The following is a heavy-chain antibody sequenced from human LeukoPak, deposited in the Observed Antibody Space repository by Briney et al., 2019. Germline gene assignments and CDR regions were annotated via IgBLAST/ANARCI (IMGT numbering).Heavy chain of an antibody. CDR1: GYTFTSYY. Sequence: ASVKVSCKASGYTFTSYYMHWVRQAPGQGLEWMGIINPSGGSTSYAQKFQGRVTMTRDTSTSTVYMELSSLRSEDTAVYYCATDPGQGDFWSGYYDFFYFDYWGQGTLVTVSS. J-gene: IGHJ4*02. D-gene: IGHD3-3*01. V-gene: IGHV1-46*03. CDR2: INPSGGST. CDR3: ATDPGQGDFWSGYYDFFYFDY.